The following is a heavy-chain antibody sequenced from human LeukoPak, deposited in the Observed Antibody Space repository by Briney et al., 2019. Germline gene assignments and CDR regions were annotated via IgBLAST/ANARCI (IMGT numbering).Heavy chain of an antibody. D-gene: IGHD3-22*01. CDR1: GFTFSSYG. CDR3: ARDPEITMIVASLDWYFDL. V-gene: IGHV3-33*08. Sequence: GGSLRLSCAGSGFTFSSYGMHWVRQAPGKGLEWVAVIWYDGSNKYYADSAKGRFTISRDNSKNTLYLQMNSLRAEDTAVYYCARDPEITMIVASLDWYFDLWGRGTLVTVSS. CDR2: IWYDGSNK. J-gene: IGHJ2*01.